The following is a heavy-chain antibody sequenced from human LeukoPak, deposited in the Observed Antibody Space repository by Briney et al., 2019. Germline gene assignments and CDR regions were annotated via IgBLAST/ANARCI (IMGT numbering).Heavy chain of an antibody. CDR1: GGSISSGSYY. Sequence: PSQTLSLTCTVSGGSISSGSYYWSWIRQPAGKGLEWIGRIYTSGSTNYNPSLKSRVTITVDTSKNQFSLKLSSVTAADTAVYYCARARRADYWGQGSLVPVSS. CDR3: ARARRADY. V-gene: IGHV4-61*02. J-gene: IGHJ4*02. CDR2: IYTSGST.